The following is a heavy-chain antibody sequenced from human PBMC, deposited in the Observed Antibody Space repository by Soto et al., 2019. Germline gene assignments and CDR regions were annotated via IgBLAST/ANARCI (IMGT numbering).Heavy chain of an antibody. D-gene: IGHD3-22*01. J-gene: IGHJ4*02. V-gene: IGHV3-30-3*01. CDR2: ISYDGSNK. Sequence: GGSLRLSCAASGFTFSSYAMHWVRQAPGKGLEWVAVISYDGSNKYYADSVKGRFTISRDNSKNTLYLQMNSLRAEDTAVYYCERGYDSSSIDYWGQGTLVTVSS. CDR1: GFTFSSYA. CDR3: ERGYDSSSIDY.